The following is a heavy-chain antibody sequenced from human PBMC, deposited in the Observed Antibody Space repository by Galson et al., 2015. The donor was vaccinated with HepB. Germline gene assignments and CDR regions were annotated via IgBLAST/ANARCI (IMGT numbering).Heavy chain of an antibody. CDR2: TYYRSKWYN. D-gene: IGHD6-25*01. V-gene: IGHV6-1*01. J-gene: IGHJ4*02. CDR3: SRGNYGSGGVPY. Sequence: AISGDSVSSTSSTWVWVRQSPSSGLEWLGRTYYRSKWYNDYAVSVKGRITINPDTSKNQFSLELNSVTPEDTAVYYCSRGNYGSGGVPYWGQGALVTVSS. CDR1: GDSVSSTSST.